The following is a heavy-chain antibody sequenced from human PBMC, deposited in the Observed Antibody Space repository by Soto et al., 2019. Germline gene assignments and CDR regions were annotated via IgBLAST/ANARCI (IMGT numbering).Heavy chain of an antibody. J-gene: IGHJ6*02. CDR1: GFTFSSYA. Sequence: GGSLRLSCAASGFTFSSYAMSWVRQAPGKGLEWVSAISGSGGSTYYADSVKGRFTISRDNSKNTLYLQMNSLRAEDTAVYYCAKLTTAGGPETYYYGMDVWGQGTTVTVSS. CDR3: AKLTTAGGPETYYYGMDV. V-gene: IGHV3-23*01. CDR2: ISGSGGST. D-gene: IGHD3-22*01.